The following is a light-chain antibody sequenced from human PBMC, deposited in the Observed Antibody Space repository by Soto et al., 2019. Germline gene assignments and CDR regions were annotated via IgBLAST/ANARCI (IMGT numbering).Light chain of an antibody. CDR1: QSISNY. J-gene: IGKJ1*01. CDR3: QQSYTIPWT. Sequence: DIQMTQSPSSLSASVGDRVTITCRASQSISNYLNWYQQKPGKAPNLLISTASSLQSGVPSRFSGRGSGTQYPLTISSLQPEDFASYYCQQSYTIPWTFGHGTKVEIK. CDR2: TAS. V-gene: IGKV1-39*01.